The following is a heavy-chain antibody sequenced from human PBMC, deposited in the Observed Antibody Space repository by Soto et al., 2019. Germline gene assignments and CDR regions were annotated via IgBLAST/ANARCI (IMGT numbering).Heavy chain of an antibody. CDR2: IIPIFGTA. Sequence: QVQLVQSGAEVKKPGSSVKVSCKAPGGTFSSYAISWVRQAPGQGLEWMGGIIPIFGTANYAQKFQGRVTITADESTSTAYMELSSLRSEDTAVYYCARPNCSGGSCYSRYYYGMDVWGQGTTVTVSS. D-gene: IGHD2-15*01. CDR1: GGTFSSYA. CDR3: ARPNCSGGSCYSRYYYGMDV. J-gene: IGHJ6*02. V-gene: IGHV1-69*12.